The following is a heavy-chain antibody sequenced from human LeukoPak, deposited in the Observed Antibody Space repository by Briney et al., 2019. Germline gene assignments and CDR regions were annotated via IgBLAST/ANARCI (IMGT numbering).Heavy chain of an antibody. CDR3: ARVVGCGGDCYSGISDY. CDR2: INTNTGNP. D-gene: IGHD2-21*02. Sequence: ASVKVSCKASGYTFTSYAMNWVRQAPGQGLEWMGWINTNTGNPTYAQGFTGRFVFSLDTSVSTAYLQISSLKAEDTAVYYCARVVGCGGDCYSGISDYWGQGTLVTVSS. CDR1: GYTFTSYA. J-gene: IGHJ4*02. V-gene: IGHV7-4-1*02.